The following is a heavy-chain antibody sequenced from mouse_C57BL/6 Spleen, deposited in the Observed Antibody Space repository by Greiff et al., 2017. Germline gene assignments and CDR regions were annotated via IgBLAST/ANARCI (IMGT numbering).Heavy chain of an antibody. J-gene: IGHJ4*01. Sequence: QVQLQQPGAELVLPGASVKLSCKASGYPFTSYWMHWVKQRPGQGLEWIGEIDPSDSYPNYTQKFKGKSTLTVDKSSSTAYMQLSSLTSEDSAVYYCARRGGSYAMDYWGQGTSVTVSS. CDR1: GYPFTSYW. V-gene: IGHV1-69*01. CDR2: IDPSDSYP. D-gene: IGHD3-1*01. CDR3: ARRGGSYAMDY.